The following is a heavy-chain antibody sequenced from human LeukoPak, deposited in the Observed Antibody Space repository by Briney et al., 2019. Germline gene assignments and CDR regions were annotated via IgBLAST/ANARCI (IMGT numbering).Heavy chain of an antibody. CDR3: ARVLFYSSGNKSNRVDY. CDR2: INPNSGGT. CDR1: GYTFTGYY. Sequence: ASVKVSCKASGYTFTGYYIHWVRQAPGQGLEWMGWINPNSGGTNNAQKFQGRVTMTRNTSISTAYMELSRLRSDDTAVYYCARVLFYSSGNKSNRVDYWGQGTLVTVSS. V-gene: IGHV1-2*02. J-gene: IGHJ4*02. D-gene: IGHD6-19*01.